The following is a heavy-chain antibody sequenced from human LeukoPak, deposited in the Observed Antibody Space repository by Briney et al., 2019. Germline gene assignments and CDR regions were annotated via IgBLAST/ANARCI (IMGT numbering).Heavy chain of an antibody. CDR1: GGTFSSCT. V-gene: IGHV1-69*02. CDR3: ASSVVEVRYPRYYYYMDV. J-gene: IGHJ6*03. CDR2: IIPILGIA. D-gene: IGHD3-16*02. Sequence: ASVKVSXKASGGTFSSCTISWVRQAPGQGLEWMGRIIPILGIANYAQKFQGRVTITADKSTSTAYMELSSLRSEDTAVYYCASSVVEVRYPRYYYYMDVWGKGTTVTVSS.